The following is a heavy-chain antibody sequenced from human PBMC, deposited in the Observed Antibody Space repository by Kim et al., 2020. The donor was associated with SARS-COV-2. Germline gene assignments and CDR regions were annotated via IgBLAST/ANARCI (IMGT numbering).Heavy chain of an antibody. CDR3: TREGYYSALDV. CDR1: GFTLSSYS. Sequence: GGSLRLSCAASGFTLSSYSMKWVRQAPGKGLEWVSFITSRSEYIHYADSVKGRFTISRDNAKNSVFLQMNSPRAEDTAVYYCTREGYYSALDVWGQGTTVTVSS. CDR2: ITSRSEYI. V-gene: IGHV3-21*01. J-gene: IGHJ6*02.